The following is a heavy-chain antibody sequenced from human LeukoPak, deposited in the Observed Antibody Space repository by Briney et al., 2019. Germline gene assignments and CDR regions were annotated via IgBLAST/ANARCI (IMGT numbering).Heavy chain of an antibody. Sequence: ASVKVSCKASGYTFTGYYMHWVRQAPGQGLEWMGWINPNSGGTNYAQKFQGRVTMTRDTSISTAYMELSRLRSDDTAVYYCARDRPYYYDSSGYAYWGQGTLVTVSS. CDR3: ARDRPYYYDSSGYAY. V-gene: IGHV1-2*02. CDR1: GYTFTGYY. D-gene: IGHD3-22*01. CDR2: INPNSGGT. J-gene: IGHJ4*02.